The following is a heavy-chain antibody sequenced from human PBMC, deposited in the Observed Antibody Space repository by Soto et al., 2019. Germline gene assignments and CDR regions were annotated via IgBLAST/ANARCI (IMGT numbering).Heavy chain of an antibody. CDR2: IYSGGST. J-gene: IGHJ6*02. Sequence: EVQLVETGGGLIQPGGSLRLSCAASGFTVSSNHMSWVRQAPGKGLEWVSVIYSGGSTYYADSVKGRFTISRDNSKNTLYLQMHSLRAEDTAVYYCARDLTGWLGDYFYHYGMDVWGQGTTVTGSS. CDR1: GFTVSSNH. CDR3: ARDLTGWLGDYFYHYGMDV. V-gene: IGHV3-53*02. D-gene: IGHD6-19*01.